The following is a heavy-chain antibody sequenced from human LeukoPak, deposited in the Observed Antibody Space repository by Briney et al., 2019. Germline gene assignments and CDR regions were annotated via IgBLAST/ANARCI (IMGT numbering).Heavy chain of an antibody. J-gene: IGHJ4*02. Sequence: PSETLFLTCAVYGGSFSGYYWSWIRQPPGKGLEWIGYIYYSGSTNYNPSLKSRVTISVDTSKNQFSLKLSSVTAADTAVFFCARGSLYGEYVFDYWGQGTLVTVSS. CDR2: IYYSGST. CDR3: ARGSLYGEYVFDY. CDR1: GGSFSGYY. V-gene: IGHV4-59*08. D-gene: IGHD4-17*01.